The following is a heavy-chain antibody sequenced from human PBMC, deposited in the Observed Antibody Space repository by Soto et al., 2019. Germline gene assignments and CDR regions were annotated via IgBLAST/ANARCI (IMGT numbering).Heavy chain of an antibody. CDR2: ITWNSRSI. V-gene: IGHV3-9*01. J-gene: IGHJ4*02. D-gene: IGHD2-2*01. CDR3: VKDIRGSTSFLHD. Sequence: PGGSLRLSCAASGFTFNSYAMSWVRQAPGKGLEWVSHITWNSRSIAYADSVRGRFTISRDNGKNSLYLQMNSLRAEDTALYYCVKDIRGSTSFLHDWGQGTLVTVSS. CDR1: GFTFNSYA.